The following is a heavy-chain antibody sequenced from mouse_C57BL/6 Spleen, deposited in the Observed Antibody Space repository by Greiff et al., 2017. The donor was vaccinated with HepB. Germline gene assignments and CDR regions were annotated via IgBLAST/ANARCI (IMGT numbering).Heavy chain of an antibody. CDR3: ARSIGSAQATGYYYAMDY. CDR1: GYTFTSYW. V-gene: IGHV1-64*01. Sequence: QVQLQQPGAELVKPGASVKLSCKASGYTFTSYWMHWVKQRPGQGLEWIGMIHPNSGSTNYNEKFKSKATLTVDKSSSTAYMQLSSLTSEDSAVYYCARSIGSAQATGYYYAMDYWGQGTSVTVSS. D-gene: IGHD3-2*02. CDR2: IHPNSGST. J-gene: IGHJ4*01.